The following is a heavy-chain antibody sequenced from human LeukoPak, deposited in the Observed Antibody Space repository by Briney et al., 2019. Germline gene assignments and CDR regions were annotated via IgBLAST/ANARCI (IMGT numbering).Heavy chain of an antibody. CDR3: ARERYYYDSSGSAVDY. D-gene: IGHD3-22*01. CDR2: ISSSSSYI. Sequence: GGSLRLSCAASGFTFSSYSMNWVRQAPGKGLEWVSSISSSSSYIYYADSVKGRFTISRDNAKNSPYLQMNSLRAEDTAVYYCARERYYYDSSGSAVDYWGQGTLVTVSS. J-gene: IGHJ4*02. V-gene: IGHV3-21*01. CDR1: GFTFSSYS.